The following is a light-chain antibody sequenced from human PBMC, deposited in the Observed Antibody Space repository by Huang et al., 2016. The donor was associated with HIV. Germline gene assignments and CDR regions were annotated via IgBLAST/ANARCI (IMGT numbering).Light chain of an antibody. CDR3: MQSRQTPPWT. V-gene: IGKV2-28*01. CDR1: QSLLHSNGYNS. J-gene: IGKJ1*01. CDR2: LGA. Sequence: DIVMTQSPLSLPVTPGEPASISCRSSQSLLHSNGYNSLDWYLQKPGQSPQLLIYLGANRASGVPDRCSGSGSGTDFTLKISRVEAEDVGVYYCMQSRQTPPWTFGQGTKVEIK.